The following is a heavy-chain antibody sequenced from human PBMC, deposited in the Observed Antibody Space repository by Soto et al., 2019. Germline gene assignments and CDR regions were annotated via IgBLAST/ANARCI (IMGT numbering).Heavy chain of an antibody. Sequence: LSLTCTVSGGSISSYYWSWIRQPPGKGLEWIGYIYYSGSTNYNPSLKSRVTISVDTSKNQFSLKLSSVTAADTAVYYCASQGGYSYGSSFDIWGQGTMVTVSS. J-gene: IGHJ3*02. CDR1: GGSISSYY. D-gene: IGHD5-18*01. CDR3: ASQGGYSYGSSFDI. V-gene: IGHV4-59*01. CDR2: IYYSGST.